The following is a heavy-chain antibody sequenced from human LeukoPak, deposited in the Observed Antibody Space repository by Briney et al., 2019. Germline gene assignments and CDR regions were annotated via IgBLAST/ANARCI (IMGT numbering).Heavy chain of an antibody. Sequence: GGSLRLSCVASGFTVSSSHMTWVRQAPGKGLEWVSVLYSGGSTYYADSVKGRFTVSRDNSKNTLYLQMNSLRAEDTAVYYCARGGVTMIVPILWGQGTLVTVSS. J-gene: IGHJ4*02. CDR2: LYSGGST. CDR1: GFTVSSSH. V-gene: IGHV3-53*01. D-gene: IGHD3-22*01. CDR3: ARGGVTMIVPIL.